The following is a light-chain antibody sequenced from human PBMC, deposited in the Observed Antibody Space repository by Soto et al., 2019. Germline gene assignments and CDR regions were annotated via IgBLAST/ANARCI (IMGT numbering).Light chain of an antibody. Sequence: DIQMTQSPSTLSASVGDRVTITCRASQSISSWLAWYQQKPGKVPKLLIYKASSLESGVPSRFSGSGSGTEFTLTISSLQPDDFATYYCQQYNSYSPGFTFGPGTKVDIK. CDR2: KAS. CDR1: QSISSW. V-gene: IGKV1-5*03. CDR3: QQYNSYSPGFT. J-gene: IGKJ3*01.